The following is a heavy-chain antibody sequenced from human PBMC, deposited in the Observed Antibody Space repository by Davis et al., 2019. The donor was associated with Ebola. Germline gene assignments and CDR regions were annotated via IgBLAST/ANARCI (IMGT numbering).Heavy chain of an antibody. CDR2: VYRSGDI. CDR3: ARGDGYNFWGF. V-gene: IGHV3-66*01. Sequence: GGPLRLSCAVSGFSVSSNHMSWVRQAPGKGLEWVSVVYRSGDIYYADSVRGRFTISRDNSQNTVHLQMNSLRVEDTALYYCARGDGYNFWGFWGQGTLVTVSS. CDR1: GFSVSSNH. J-gene: IGHJ4*02. D-gene: IGHD5-24*01.